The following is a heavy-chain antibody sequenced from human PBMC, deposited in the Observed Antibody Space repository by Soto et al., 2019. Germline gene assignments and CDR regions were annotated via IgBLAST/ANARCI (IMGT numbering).Heavy chain of an antibody. J-gene: IGHJ4*02. V-gene: IGHV3-21*06. CDR2: ISSSSAYI. D-gene: IGHD3-16*01. CDR1: GFTFGSFT. CDR3: ARDGLTFGGD. Sequence: EVHLVEAGGGLVKPGESLTLSCAASGFTFGSFTLNWVRQAPGKGLEWVSSISSSSAYIYYAESVKGRFTISRDNARSTLYLQMNSLRLRDTAVYFCARDGLTFGGDWGQGTLVAVSS.